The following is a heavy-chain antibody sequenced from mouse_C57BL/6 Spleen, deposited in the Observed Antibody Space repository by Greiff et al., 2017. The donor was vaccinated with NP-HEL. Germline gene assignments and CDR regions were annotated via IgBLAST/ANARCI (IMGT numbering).Heavy chain of an antibody. J-gene: IGHJ2*01. D-gene: IGHD2-3*01. CDR2: IDPETGGT. CDR3: TRGRDGYNNDY. V-gene: IGHV1-15*01. CDR1: GYTFTDCE. Sequence: QVQLQQSGAELVRPGASVTLSCKASGYTFTDCEMHWVKQTPVHGLEWIGAIDPETGGTAYNQKFKGKAILTADKSSSTAYMELRSLTSEDSAVNYCTRGRDGYNNDYWGQGTTLTVSS.